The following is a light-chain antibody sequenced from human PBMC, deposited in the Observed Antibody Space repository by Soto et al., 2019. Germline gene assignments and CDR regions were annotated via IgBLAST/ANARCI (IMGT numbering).Light chain of an antibody. CDR3: QSSDGNNMV. CDR2: EDN. CDR1: SGSIASGY. J-gene: IGLJ2*01. Sequence: NFMLTQPHSVSESPGKTVTISCTGSSGSIASGYVQWYQQRPGSAPTTLIYEDNQRPAGVPDRFSGSIDSSSNSASLTISGLRPEDEADDYCQSSDGNNMVFGGGTKLTVL. V-gene: IGLV6-57*02.